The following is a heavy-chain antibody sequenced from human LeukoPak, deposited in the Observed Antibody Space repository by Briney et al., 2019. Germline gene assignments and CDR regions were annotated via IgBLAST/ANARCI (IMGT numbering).Heavy chain of an antibody. CDR2: ISWNSGSI. CDR3: AKESYSSGWFDY. Sequence: GGSLRLSCAASGFTFDDYAMHWVRQAPGKGLEWVSGISWNSGSIGYADSVKGRFTISRDNAKNSLYLQMNSPRAEDTALYYCAKESYSSGWFDYWGQGTLVTVSS. J-gene: IGHJ4*02. CDR1: GFTFDDYA. D-gene: IGHD6-19*01. V-gene: IGHV3-9*01.